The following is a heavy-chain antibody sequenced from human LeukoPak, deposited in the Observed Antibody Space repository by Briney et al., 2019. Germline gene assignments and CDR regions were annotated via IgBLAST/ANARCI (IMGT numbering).Heavy chain of an antibody. D-gene: IGHD3-16*01. CDR2: ISYDGSNK. CDR1: GFTFNTQW. Sequence: GGSLRLSYVASGFTFNTQWMLGVRQAPGKGLEWVAVISYDGSNKYYADSGKGRFTISRDNSKNTLYLQMNSLRAEDTAVYYCAKGRGRGAGISLFWGRGTLVTVTS. V-gene: IGHV3-30*18. J-gene: IGHJ4*02. CDR3: AKGRGRGAGISLF.